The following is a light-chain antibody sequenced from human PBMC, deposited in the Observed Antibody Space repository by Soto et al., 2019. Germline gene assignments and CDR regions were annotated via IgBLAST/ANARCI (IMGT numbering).Light chain of an antibody. CDR3: QQYGDSPT. CDR1: QSVSSNY. CDR2: GAS. J-gene: IGKJ1*01. V-gene: IGKV3-20*01. Sequence: EILLTQSPGTPSLSPGERATLSCRASQSVSSNYLAWYQQKPGKAPRLLIYGASSRATGIPDRFSGSGSGTDFTLTISRLEPEDFAVFYCQQYGDSPTFGQGTKVDIK.